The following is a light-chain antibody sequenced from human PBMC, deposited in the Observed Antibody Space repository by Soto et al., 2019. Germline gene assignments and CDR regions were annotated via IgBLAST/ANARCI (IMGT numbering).Light chain of an antibody. J-gene: IGKJ4*01. V-gene: IGKV1-9*01. Sequence: IQLTQSPSSLSASVGDRVTITCRASQDISSCLAWYQQKPGKAPNLLIYAATSLQSGVPSRFSGSGSGTEFPLTISRLQPEDFATYYCQQLALYPSTFGGGTKVE. CDR2: AAT. CDR3: QQLALYPST. CDR1: QDISSC.